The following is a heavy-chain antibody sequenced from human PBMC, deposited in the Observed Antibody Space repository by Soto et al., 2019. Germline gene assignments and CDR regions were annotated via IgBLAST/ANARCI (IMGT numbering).Heavy chain of an antibody. J-gene: IGHJ6*02. D-gene: IGHD3-10*01. CDR1: GFNFRSDA. Sequence: EVQVFESGGGLVQPGGSLRLSCAASGFNFRSDAMTWVRQSPGKGLEWVSTISSSGGSTFYADSVTVLFTISRDNSRNTLNLQMNSLRAEDTAVYSSAKDLWSGVDGDFWGQGTTVSVSS. CDR2: ISSSGGST. V-gene: IGHV3-23*01. CDR3: AKDLWSGVDGDF.